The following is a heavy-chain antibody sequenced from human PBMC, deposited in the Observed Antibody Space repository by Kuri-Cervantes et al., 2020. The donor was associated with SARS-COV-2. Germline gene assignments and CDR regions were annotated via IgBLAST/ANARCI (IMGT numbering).Heavy chain of an antibody. D-gene: IGHD4-17*01. Sequence: GESLKISCATSGFTFSTYSMNWVRQAPGKGLEWVSYISGSSSRMYYADSVKGRFAISRDYAKNSVYLQMKSLRAEDTAVYYCARDEDYAFDYWGQGTLVTVSS. CDR1: GFTFSTYS. J-gene: IGHJ4*02. CDR3: ARDEDYAFDY. V-gene: IGHV3-48*01. CDR2: ISGSSSRM.